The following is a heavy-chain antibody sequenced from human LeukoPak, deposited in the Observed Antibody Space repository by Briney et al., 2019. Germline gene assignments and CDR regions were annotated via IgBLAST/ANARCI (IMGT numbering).Heavy chain of an antibody. V-gene: IGHV3-66*04. Sequence: GGSLRLSCAASGFTVSSNYMSWVRQAPGKGLEWVSVIYSGGSTYYADSVKGRFTISRDNSKNTLYLQMNSLRAEDMAVYYCARLPVAMVRGVILNYYYYMDVWGKGTTVTISS. CDR1: GFTVSSNY. CDR3: ARLPVAMVRGVILNYYYYMDV. J-gene: IGHJ6*03. CDR2: IYSGGST. D-gene: IGHD3-10*01.